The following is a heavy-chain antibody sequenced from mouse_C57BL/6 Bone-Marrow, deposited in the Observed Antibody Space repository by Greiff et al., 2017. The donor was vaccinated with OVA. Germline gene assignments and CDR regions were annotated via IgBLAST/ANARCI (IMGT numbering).Heavy chain of an antibody. V-gene: IGHV7-3*01. CDR2: IRNKANGYTT. D-gene: IGHD2-3*01. Sequence: EVKLMESGGGLVQPGGSPSLSCAASGFTFTDYYMSWVRQPPGKALEWLGFIRNKANGYTTEYSASVKGRFTISRDNSQSILYLQMNALRAEDSATYYCARYIRWLLRGGAMDYWGQGTSVTVSS. CDR3: ARYIRWLLRGGAMDY. CDR1: GFTFTDYY. J-gene: IGHJ4*01.